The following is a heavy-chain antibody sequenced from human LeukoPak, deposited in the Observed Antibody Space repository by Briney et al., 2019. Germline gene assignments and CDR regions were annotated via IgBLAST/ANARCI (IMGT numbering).Heavy chain of an antibody. J-gene: IGHJ6*03. V-gene: IGHV3-23*01. CDR3: AKSGQQLIYYYYMDV. CDR2: ISGSGGST. D-gene: IGHD6-13*01. CDR1: GFTFSSYA. Sequence: GGSLRLSCAASGFTFSSYAMSWVRQAPGKGLEWVSAISGSGGSTYYADPVKGRFTISRDNSKNTLYLQMNSLRAEDTAVYYCAKSGQQLIYYYYMDVWGKGTTVTVSS.